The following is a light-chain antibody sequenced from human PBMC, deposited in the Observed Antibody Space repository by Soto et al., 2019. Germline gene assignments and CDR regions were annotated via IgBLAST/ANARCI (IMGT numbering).Light chain of an antibody. CDR1: SSNVGSYNL. CDR2: EVS. J-gene: IGLJ2*01. CDR3: CSYAGSDTMI. V-gene: IGLV2-23*02. Sequence: QSVLTQPASVSGSPGQSITISCTGTSSNVGSYNLVSWYQQHPGEAPKLMISEVSKRPSGVSNRFSGSKSGNTASLTISGLLAEDEAHYYCCSYAGSDTMIFGGGTQLTVL.